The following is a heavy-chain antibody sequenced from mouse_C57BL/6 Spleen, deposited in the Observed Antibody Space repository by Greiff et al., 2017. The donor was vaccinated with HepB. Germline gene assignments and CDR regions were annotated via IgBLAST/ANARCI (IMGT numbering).Heavy chain of an antibody. CDR2: IYPGDGDT. Sequence: QVQLKQSGPELVKPGASVKISCKASGYAFSSSWMNWVKQRPGKGLEWIGRIYPGDGDTNCNGKFKGKATLTADKSSSTAYMQLSSLTSEDSAVYFCARRGHYYGSSPYWYFDVWGTGTTVTVSS. CDR1: GYAFSSSW. J-gene: IGHJ1*03. V-gene: IGHV1-82*01. D-gene: IGHD1-1*01. CDR3: ARRGHYYGSSPYWYFDV.